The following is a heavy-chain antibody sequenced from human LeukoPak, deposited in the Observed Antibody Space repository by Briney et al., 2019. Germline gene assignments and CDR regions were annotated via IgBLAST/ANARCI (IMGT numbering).Heavy chain of an antibody. CDR3: ARRGQYYYDSRAFDI. D-gene: IGHD3-22*01. J-gene: IGHJ3*02. CDR1: GYTFTGYY. Sequence: ASVKVSCRASGYTFTGYYMHWVRQAPGQGLEWMGWINPNSGGTNYAQKFQGRVTMTRDTSISTAYMELSRLRSDDTAVYYCARRGQYYYDSRAFDIWGQGTMVTVSS. CDR2: INPNSGGT. V-gene: IGHV1-2*02.